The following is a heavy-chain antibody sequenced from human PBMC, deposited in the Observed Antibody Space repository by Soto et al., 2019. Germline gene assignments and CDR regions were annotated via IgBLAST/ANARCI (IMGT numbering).Heavy chain of an antibody. V-gene: IGHV1-69*06. J-gene: IGHJ6*02. CDR1: GGTFSSYA. CDR2: IIPIFGTA. CDR3: ARDQIVVVPAPYYYFGMDV. Sequence: SVKVSCKASGGTFSSYAIGWVRQAPGQGLEWMGGIIPIFGTANYAQKFQGRVTITADKSTSTAYMELSSLRSEDTAVYYCARDQIVVVPAPYYYFGMDVWGQGTTVTVYS. D-gene: IGHD2-2*01.